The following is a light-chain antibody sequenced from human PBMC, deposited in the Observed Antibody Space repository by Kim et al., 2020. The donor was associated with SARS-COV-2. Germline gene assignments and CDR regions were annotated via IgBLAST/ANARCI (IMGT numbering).Light chain of an antibody. Sequence: SASVGDRVTITCRASQSISSYLHWYQQKPGKAPNLLIFAASSLQSGVPSRFSGSGSGTDFTLTISSLQPEDFATYYCQQGYNTPRTFGQGTKLEI. CDR3: QQGYNTPRT. V-gene: IGKV1-39*01. J-gene: IGKJ2*01. CDR1: QSISSY. CDR2: AAS.